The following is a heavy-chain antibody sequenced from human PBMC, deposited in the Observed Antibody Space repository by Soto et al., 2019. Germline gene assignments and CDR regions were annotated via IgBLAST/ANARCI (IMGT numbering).Heavy chain of an antibody. D-gene: IGHD6-13*01. J-gene: IGHJ5*02. V-gene: IGHV3-30-3*01. CDR2: ISYGGSNK. CDR3: ARERVPSSQFDP. Sequence: QVQLVESGGGVVQPGRSLRLSCAASGFTFSSYAMHWVRQAPGKGLEWVAVISYGGSNKYYADSVKGRFTISRDNSKNTLYLQMNSLRAEDTAVYYCARERVPSSQFDPWGQGTLVTVSS. CDR1: GFTFSSYA.